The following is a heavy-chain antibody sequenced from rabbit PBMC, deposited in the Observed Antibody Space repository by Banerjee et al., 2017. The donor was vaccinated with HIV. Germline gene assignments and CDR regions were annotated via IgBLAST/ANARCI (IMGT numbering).Heavy chain of an antibody. Sequence: EESGGDLVKPEGSLTLTCTASGFSFSSSYWICWVRQAPGKGLEWIACIHANNSDNTYYASWVNGRFTISKTSSTTVTLQMTSLTAADTATYFCARGYAGFPSLNLWGPGTHVTVS. CDR2: IHANNSDNT. J-gene: IGHJ4*01. V-gene: IGHV1S45*01. CDR1: GFSFSSSYW. CDR3: ARGYAGFPSLNL. D-gene: IGHD4-2*01.